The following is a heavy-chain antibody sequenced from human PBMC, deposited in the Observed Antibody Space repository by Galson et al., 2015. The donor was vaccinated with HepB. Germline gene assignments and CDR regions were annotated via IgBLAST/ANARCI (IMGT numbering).Heavy chain of an antibody. CDR1: GGSFSGCY. J-gene: IGHJ4*02. Sequence: ETLSLTCAVYGGSFSGCYWSWIRQPPGKGLEWIGEINHSGSTNYNPSLKSRVTISVDTSKNQFSLKLSSVTAADTAVYYCARTPGYCSGGSCFSSVGSQGAAFDYWGQGTLVTVSS. CDR2: INHSGST. V-gene: IGHV4-34*01. D-gene: IGHD2-15*01. CDR3: ARTPGYCSGGSCFSSVGSQGAAFDY.